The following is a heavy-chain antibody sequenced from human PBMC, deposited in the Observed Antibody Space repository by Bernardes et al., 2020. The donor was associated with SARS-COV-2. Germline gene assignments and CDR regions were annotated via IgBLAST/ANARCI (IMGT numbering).Heavy chain of an antibody. Sequence: SDPTLLKPTETLTLTCPVSLFSLSHARMGVSWIRQPPGKALEWLAHIFSNDEKSYSTSLKSRLTISKDTSKSQVVLTMTNMDPVDTATYYCARICPGVPAAKWFDYWGQGTLVTVSS. D-gene: IGHD2-2*01. CDR3: ARICPGVPAAKWFDY. CDR1: LFSLSHARMG. CDR2: IFSNDEK. V-gene: IGHV2-26*01. J-gene: IGHJ4*02.